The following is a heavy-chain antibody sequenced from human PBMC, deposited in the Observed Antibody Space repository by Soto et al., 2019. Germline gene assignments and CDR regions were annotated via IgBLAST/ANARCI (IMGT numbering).Heavy chain of an antibody. V-gene: IGHV4-4*02. J-gene: IGHJ5*02. D-gene: IGHD2-21*02. CDR3: AREIVTAGGNNYFDP. CDR2: VYHTGDT. Sequence: PSETLSLTCGVSGGTVASSHWWSWVRQSPGRGLEWIGNVYHTGDTNFNPSLQSRVTFSVDKSNNQFSLRLTSVTAAHTAVYFCAREIVTAGGNNYFDPWGPGTLVTVSS. CDR1: GGTVASSHW.